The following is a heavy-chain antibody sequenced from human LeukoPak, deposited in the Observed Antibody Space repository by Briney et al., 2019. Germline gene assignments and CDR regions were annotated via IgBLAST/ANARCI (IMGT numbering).Heavy chain of an antibody. Sequence: GGSLRPSCAASGFTFSSYWMHWVRQAPGKGLVWVSRIDYNGSGATYADSVKGRFTISRDNAKSTLYLQMNSLKTEDTAVYYCTTDDIVVVPAAIGFDPWGQGTLVTVSS. V-gene: IGHV3-74*01. CDR2: IDYNGSGA. CDR3: TTDDIVVVPAAIGFDP. D-gene: IGHD2-2*01. J-gene: IGHJ5*02. CDR1: GFTFSSYW.